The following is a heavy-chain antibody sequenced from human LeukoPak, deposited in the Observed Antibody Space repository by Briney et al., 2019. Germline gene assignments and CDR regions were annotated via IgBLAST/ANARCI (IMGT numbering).Heavy chain of an antibody. CDR2: IYYSGST. CDR3: ARGDFDWLLFPY. J-gene: IGHJ4*02. CDR1: GGSIGSSNNY. D-gene: IGHD3-9*01. Sequence: PSETLSLTCSVSGGSIGSSNNYWARIRQPPGKGLEWIGYIYYSGSTNYNPSLKSRVTISVDTSKNQFSLKLSSVTAADTAVYYCARGDFDWLLFPYWGQGTLVTVSS. V-gene: IGHV4-61*05.